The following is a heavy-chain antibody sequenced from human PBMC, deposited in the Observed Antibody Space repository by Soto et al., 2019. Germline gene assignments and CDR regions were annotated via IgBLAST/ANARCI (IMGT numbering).Heavy chain of an antibody. CDR2: ITNTRGST. V-gene: IGHV3-23*01. J-gene: IGHJ4*02. D-gene: IGHD3-10*01. CDR3: AKAGYGSGSYYTLSFDY. CDR1: GFTFSSHA. Sequence: EVQLLESGGGLVQPGGSLRLSCAGSGFTFSSHAVSWVRQAPGKGLECVSSITNTRGSTYYADSVKGRFTISRDNSKNTVYLQMNSLRAEDTAVYYCAKAGYGSGSYYTLSFDYWGQGSLVTVSS.